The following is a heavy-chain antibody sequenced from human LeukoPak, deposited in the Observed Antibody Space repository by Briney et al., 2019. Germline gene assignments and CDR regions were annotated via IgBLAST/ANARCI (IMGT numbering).Heavy chain of an antibody. J-gene: IGHJ4*02. V-gene: IGHV4-34*01. CDR1: GRSFSGYY. Sequence: SETLSLTCAVYGRSFSGYYWGWIRQPPGKGLEWIGEINHSGSISYNPSLKSRVTISLDTSKNQFSLKLSSVTAADTAVYYCAGGDYHGSESYANYWGQGTLVTVSS. CDR3: AGGDYHGSESYANY. D-gene: IGHD3-10*01. CDR2: INHSGSI.